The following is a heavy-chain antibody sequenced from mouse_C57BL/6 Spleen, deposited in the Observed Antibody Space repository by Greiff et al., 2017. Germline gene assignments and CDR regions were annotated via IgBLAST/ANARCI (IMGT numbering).Heavy chain of an antibody. CDR3: ARGAGTEVYYFDY. V-gene: IGHV1-64*01. CDR1: GYTFTSYW. CDR2: IHPNSGST. D-gene: IGHD4-1*01. Sequence: QVQLQQSGAELVKPGASVKLSCKASGYTFTSYWMHWVKQRPGQGLEWIGMIHPNSGSTNYNEKFKSKATLTVDKSSSTAYMQLSSLTSEDSAVYYCARGAGTEVYYFDYWGQGTTLTVSS. J-gene: IGHJ2*01.